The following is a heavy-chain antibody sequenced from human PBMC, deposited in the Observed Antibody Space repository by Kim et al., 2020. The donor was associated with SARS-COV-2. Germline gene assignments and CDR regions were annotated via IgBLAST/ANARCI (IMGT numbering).Heavy chain of an antibody. V-gene: IGHV4-30-2*05. CDR3: ARERDYDFWSGYYSSYMDV. J-gene: IGHJ6*03. D-gene: IGHD3-3*01. Sequence: KSRVTIYVDTSKNQFSLKLSSVTAADTAVYYCARERDYDFWSGYYSSYMDVWGKGTTVTVSS.